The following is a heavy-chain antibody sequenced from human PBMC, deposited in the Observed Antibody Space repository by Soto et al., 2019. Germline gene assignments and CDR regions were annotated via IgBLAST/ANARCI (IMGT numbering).Heavy chain of an antibody. CDR3: AKDSYSRSSGHGMDV. D-gene: IGHD6-6*01. CDR2: ISYDGSNK. J-gene: IGHJ6*02. CDR1: GXTFSSYW. V-gene: IGHV3-30*18. Sequence: GSLRLSCAASGXTFSSYWMHWVRQAPGKGLEWVAVISYDGSNKYYPDYVKGRFTISRDNSKNTLYLQMDSMRAEDTAVYYCAKDSYSRSSGHGMDVWGQVTTVTVS.